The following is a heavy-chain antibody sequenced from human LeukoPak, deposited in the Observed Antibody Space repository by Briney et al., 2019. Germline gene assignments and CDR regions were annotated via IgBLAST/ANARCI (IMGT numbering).Heavy chain of an antibody. J-gene: IGHJ6*03. D-gene: IGHD3-3*01. CDR3: ARAIMRERDYDFWSGYYRLNYYYYYYMDV. CDR1: GGSISSYY. Sequence: SETLSLTCTVSGGSISSYYWSWIRQPPGKGLEWIGDIYYSGSTNYNPSLKSRVTISVDTSKNQFSLKLSSVTAADTAVYYCARAIMRERDYDFWSGYYRLNYYYYYYMDVWGKGTTVTVSS. V-gene: IGHV4-59*01. CDR2: IYYSGST.